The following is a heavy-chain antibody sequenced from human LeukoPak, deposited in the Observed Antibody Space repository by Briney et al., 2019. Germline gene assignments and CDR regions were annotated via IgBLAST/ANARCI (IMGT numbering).Heavy chain of an antibody. CDR1: GGSFSGYY. V-gene: IGHV4-34*01. Sequence: SETLSLTCAVYGGSFSGYYWSWIRQPPGKGLEWIGEINHSGSTNYNSSLKSRVTISVDTSKNQFSLKLSSVTAADTAVYYCARGRKPLRGYSYGHSPFDYWGQGTLVTVSS. CDR2: INHSGST. D-gene: IGHD5-18*01. CDR3: ARGRKPLRGYSYGHSPFDY. J-gene: IGHJ4*02.